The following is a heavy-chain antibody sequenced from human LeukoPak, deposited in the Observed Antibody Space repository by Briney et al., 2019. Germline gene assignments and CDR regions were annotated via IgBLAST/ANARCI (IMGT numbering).Heavy chain of an antibody. J-gene: IGHJ4*02. D-gene: IGHD2-2*01. CDR3: ARDSPAGTSWRSEPTFDY. CDR1: GFSFSSFW. V-gene: IGHV3-7*04. CDR2: IKEEGRTT. Sequence: GGSLRLSCAASGFSFSSFWMSWVRQAPGKGLEWVADIKEEGRTTYYVDSVKGQFTISRDNAKNTLYLQMNSLRAEDTAVYYCARDSPAGTSWRSEPTFDYWGQGTLVTVTS.